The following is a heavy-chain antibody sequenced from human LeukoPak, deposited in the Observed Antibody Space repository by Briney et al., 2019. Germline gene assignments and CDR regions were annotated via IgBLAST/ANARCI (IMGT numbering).Heavy chain of an antibody. CDR2: ISYDGSNK. CDR3: GKPSLSYGSGSYYVGGFDY. J-gene: IGHJ4*02. Sequence: GGSLRLSCAASGFTFSNYGMHWVRQAPGKGLEWVAVISYDGSNKYFADSVKGRFTISRDNSRNTLYLQMNSLRAEDTAVYYCGKPSLSYGSGSYYVGGFDYWGQGTLVTVSS. D-gene: IGHD3-10*01. CDR1: GFTFSNYG. V-gene: IGHV3-30*18.